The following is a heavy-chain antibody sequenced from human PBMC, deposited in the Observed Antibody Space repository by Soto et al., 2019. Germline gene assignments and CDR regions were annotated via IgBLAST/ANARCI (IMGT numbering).Heavy chain of an antibody. J-gene: IGHJ5*02. CDR3: ASGPPYYYGSGSYGFDP. CDR1: GGSISSGGYS. Sequence: QLQLQESGSGLVKPSQTLSLTCAVSGGSISSGGYSWSWIRQPPGKGLECIGYIYHSGSTFYNPSLKSRVTISVDRSKNQFSLKLSSVTAADTAVYYCASGPPYYYGSGSYGFDPWGQGTLVTVSS. V-gene: IGHV4-30-2*01. D-gene: IGHD3-10*01. CDR2: IYHSGST.